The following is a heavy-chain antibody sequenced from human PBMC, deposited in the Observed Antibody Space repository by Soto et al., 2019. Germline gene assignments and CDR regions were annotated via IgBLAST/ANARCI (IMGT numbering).Heavy chain of an antibody. CDR3: ARAPSWWYFDL. CDR2: INAGNGNT. V-gene: IGHV1-3*05. CDR1: GYTFTSYA. Sequence: QVQLVQSGAEEKKPGASVKVSCKASGYTFTSYAMHWVRQAPGQRLEWMGWINAGNGNTKYSQKFQGRVTITRDTSASTAYMELSSLRSEDTAAYYCARAPSWWYFDLWGRGTLVTVSS. J-gene: IGHJ2*01.